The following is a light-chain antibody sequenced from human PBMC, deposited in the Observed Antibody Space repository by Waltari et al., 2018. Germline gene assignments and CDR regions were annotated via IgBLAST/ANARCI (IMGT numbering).Light chain of an antibody. CDR3: QSYDSSVSAWV. V-gene: IGLV1-40*01. CDR2: GHN. Sequence: QSVLTQPPSVSGAPGQSITISCTGSSSNIGAGYDVHWYQHLPGTAPKLLIYGHNNRPSGVPDRCSGSKSGTSASLAITGLQAEDEAVYYCQSYDSSVSAWVFGGGTKLTVV. CDR1: SSNIGAGYD. J-gene: IGLJ3*02.